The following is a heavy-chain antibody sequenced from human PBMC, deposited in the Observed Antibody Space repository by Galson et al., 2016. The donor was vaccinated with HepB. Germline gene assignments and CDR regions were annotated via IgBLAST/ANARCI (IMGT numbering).Heavy chain of an antibody. CDR3: AGGTYSDLDY. V-gene: IGHV3-13*01. D-gene: IGHD1-26*01. Sequence: SLRLSCAASGFTFSTHDMHWVRQAPGKALEWVSHIGIAGDTYYLGSVKGRFTISRENAKNSLYLQMNSLRVEDTAVYYCAGGTYSDLDYWGQGTLVTVSS. J-gene: IGHJ4*02. CDR1: GFTFSTHD. CDR2: IGIAGDT.